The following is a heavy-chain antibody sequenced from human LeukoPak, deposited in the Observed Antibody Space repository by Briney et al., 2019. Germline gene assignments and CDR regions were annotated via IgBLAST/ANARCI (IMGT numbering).Heavy chain of an antibody. D-gene: IGHD2-2*01. V-gene: IGHV4-61*02. Sequence: SETLSLTCTVSGGSISSGSYYWSWIRHPAGKGLEWIGRIYTSGSTNYNPSLKSRVTISVDTSKNQFSLKLSSVTAADTAVYYCARHPGYCSSTSCYGTRWFDPWGQGTLVTVSS. CDR3: ARHPGYCSSTSCYGTRWFDP. CDR1: GGSISSGSYY. J-gene: IGHJ5*02. CDR2: IYTSGST.